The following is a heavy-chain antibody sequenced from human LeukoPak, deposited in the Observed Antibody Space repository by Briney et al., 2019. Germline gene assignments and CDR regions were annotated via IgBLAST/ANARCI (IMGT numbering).Heavy chain of an antibody. Sequence: PGGSLRLSCAASDFTVSSHYMSWVRQAPGKGLEWVAVIWYDGSNKYYADSVKGRFTISRDNSKNTLYLQMNSLRAEDTAVYYCARAGEGLFIYYFDYWGQGTLVTVSS. CDR3: ARAGEGLFIYYFDY. CDR2: IWYDGSNK. V-gene: IGHV3-33*08. D-gene: IGHD1-26*01. J-gene: IGHJ4*02. CDR1: DFTVSSHY.